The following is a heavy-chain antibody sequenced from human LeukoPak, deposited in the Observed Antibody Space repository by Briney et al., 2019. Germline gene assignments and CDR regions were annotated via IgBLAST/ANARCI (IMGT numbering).Heavy chain of an antibody. V-gene: IGHV4-39*01. D-gene: IGHD6-19*01. CDR3: ASHAGYTSAWSSYYYIDV. J-gene: IGHJ6*03. Sequence: KPSETLSLTCSVSGGSITGSSFYWGWIRQPPGKGLEWIGTIYYSGNTYYNPSLKSRVTISVDTSKNQFSLNLKSVTAADTAVYYCASHAGYTSAWSSYYYIDVWGKGTTVTVSS. CDR2: IYYSGNT. CDR1: GGSITGSSFY.